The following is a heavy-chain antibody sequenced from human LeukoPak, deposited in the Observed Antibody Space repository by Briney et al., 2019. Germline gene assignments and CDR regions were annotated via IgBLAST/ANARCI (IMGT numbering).Heavy chain of an antibody. CDR1: GFTFSSYE. D-gene: IGHD6-13*01. J-gene: IGHJ4*02. V-gene: IGHV3-48*03. CDR2: ISSSGSTI. Sequence: GGSLRLSCAASGFTFSSYEMNWVRQAPGKGLEWVSYISSSGSTIYYADSVKGRFTISRDNAKNSLYLQMNSPRAEDTAVYYCARFIAAPYYFDYWGRGTLVTVSS. CDR3: ARFIAAPYYFDY.